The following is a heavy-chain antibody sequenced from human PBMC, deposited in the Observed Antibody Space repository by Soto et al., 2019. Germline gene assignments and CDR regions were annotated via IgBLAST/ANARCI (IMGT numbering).Heavy chain of an antibody. V-gene: IGHV1-58*02. CDR1: GFTFTSSA. D-gene: IGHD1-1*01. CDR2: IVVGSGNT. CDR3: AADSRAGTTGWDYYYYYMDV. J-gene: IGHJ6*03. Sequence: ASVKVSCKASGFTFTSSAMQWVRQARGQRLEWIGWIVVGSGNTNYAQKFQERVTITRDMSTSTAYMELSSLRSEDTAVYYCAADSRAGTTGWDYYYYYMDVWGKGTTVTVSS.